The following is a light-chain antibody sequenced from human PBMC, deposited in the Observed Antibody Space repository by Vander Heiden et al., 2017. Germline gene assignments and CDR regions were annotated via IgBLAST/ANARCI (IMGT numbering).Light chain of an antibody. CDR1: QGIRND. CDR2: AAS. J-gene: IGKJ4*01. V-gene: IGKV1-6*01. CDR3: RQEDNSPRT. Sequence: AIQMTQSPSSLSASVGDRVTITCRASQGIRNDLGWYQQKPGKAPKLLIYAASSLQSGVPSRFSGSGSGTDFTLTISSPQPEDFATYYCRQEDNSPRTFGGRTKVDIK.